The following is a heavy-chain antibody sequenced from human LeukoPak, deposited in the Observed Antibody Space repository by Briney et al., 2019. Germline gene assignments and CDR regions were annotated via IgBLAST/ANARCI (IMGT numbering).Heavy chain of an antibody. J-gene: IGHJ4*02. CDR3: AKNDRGRPADY. CDR1: GGSISSGLYY. D-gene: IGHD1-26*01. V-gene: IGHV4-39*01. Sequence: SETLSLTCSVSGGSISSGLYYWSWIRQPPGKGLEWIVSMHHSGSTYYNPSLKSRVTISVDTSKNQYSLRLLSVTAADTSVYYCAKNDRGRPADYWGQGTLVTVSS. CDR2: MHHSGST.